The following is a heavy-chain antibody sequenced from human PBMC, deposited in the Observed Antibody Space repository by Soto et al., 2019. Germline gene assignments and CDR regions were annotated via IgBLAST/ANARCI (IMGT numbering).Heavy chain of an antibody. D-gene: IGHD3-16*01. CDR2: IYYSGTT. Sequence: SVTLSLTCAVSGYSLSSSNLWGWIRQPPGKGLEWIGYIYYSGTTYYNPSLKSRVTMSVDTSKNQFSLKLTSVTAVDTAVYYCARDGRAYDYWGRGTLVTVSS. J-gene: IGHJ4*02. CDR3: ARDGRAYDY. CDR1: GYSLSSSNL. V-gene: IGHV4-28*03.